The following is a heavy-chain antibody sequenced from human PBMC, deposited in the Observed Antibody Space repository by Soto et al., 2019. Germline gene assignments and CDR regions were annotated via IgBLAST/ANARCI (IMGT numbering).Heavy chain of an antibody. D-gene: IGHD3-10*01. CDR3: ARGEGSYNMGTFPFYYMDV. J-gene: IGHJ6*03. V-gene: IGHV1-69*08. CDR2: IIPILGTG. Sequence: QVQLVQSGPEVKKSGSSVKVSCKLSGGTFTSETISWVRQAPGQGLEWVGRIIPILGTGNYAQKFQGRITITEDKSTNTGYMELSSLTSEDTAVYFCARGEGSYNMGTFPFYYMDVWGNGTTVTVSS. CDR1: GGTFTSET.